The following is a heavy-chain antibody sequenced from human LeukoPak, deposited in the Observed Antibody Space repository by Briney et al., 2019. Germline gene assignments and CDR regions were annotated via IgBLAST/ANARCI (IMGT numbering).Heavy chain of an antibody. Sequence: PGGSLRLSCVASGFTFSYYGMSWVRQAPGKGLEWVSGFGHNGGITYADSVKGRFTISRDNSKNTLYLQMNSLRAEDTAVYFCAKQAGWGAYFYFLPFDFWGQGTLVTVSS. CDR1: GFTFSYYG. D-gene: IGHD2-21*01. CDR2: FGHNGGIT. V-gene: IGHV3-23*01. CDR3: AKQAGWGAYFYFLPFDF. J-gene: IGHJ4*02.